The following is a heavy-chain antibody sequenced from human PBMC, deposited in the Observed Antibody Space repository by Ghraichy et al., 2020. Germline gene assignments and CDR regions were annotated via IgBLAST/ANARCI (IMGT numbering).Heavy chain of an antibody. D-gene: IGHD3-16*01. V-gene: IGHV4-61*02. CDR1: GGSISSGNYY. Sequence: SQTLSLTCTVSGGSISSGNYYWNWIRQPAGKGLEWIGRIYTSGSFNYNPSLKSRVTMSLDTSINQFSLKLTSVTAADSAVYYCARVSSPGGREKYNWLDPWGQGTLVTVSS. CDR3: ARVSSPGGREKYNWLDP. J-gene: IGHJ5*02. CDR2: IYTSGSF.